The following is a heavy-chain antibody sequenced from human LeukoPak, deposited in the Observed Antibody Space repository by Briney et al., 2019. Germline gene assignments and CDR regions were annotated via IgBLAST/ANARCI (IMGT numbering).Heavy chain of an antibody. J-gene: IGHJ4*02. CDR2: INHSGST. CDR1: GGSFSGYY. Sequence: PSETLSLTCAVYGGSFSGYYWSWIRQPPGKGLEWIGEINHSGSTNYNPSLKSRVTISVDTSKNQFSLKLSSVTAADTAVYYCARGGRYSQDHFDYWGQGTLVTVSS. D-gene: IGHD5-18*01. V-gene: IGHV4-34*01. CDR3: ARGGRYSQDHFDY.